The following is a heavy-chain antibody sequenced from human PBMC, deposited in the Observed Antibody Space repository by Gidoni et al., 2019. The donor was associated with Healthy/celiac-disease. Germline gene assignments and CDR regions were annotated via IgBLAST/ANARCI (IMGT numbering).Heavy chain of an antibody. CDR1: VFTFSSYS. CDR3: ARVFGIGGDDY. CDR2: ISSSSSYI. Sequence: EVQLVESGGGLVKPGGSLRLSCAASVFTFSSYSMNWVRQAPGKGLAWVSFISSSSSYIYYADSVKGRFTISRDNAKNSLYLQMNSLRAEDTAVYYCARVFGIGGDDYWGQGTLVTVSS. V-gene: IGHV3-21*01. J-gene: IGHJ4*02. D-gene: IGHD3-10*01.